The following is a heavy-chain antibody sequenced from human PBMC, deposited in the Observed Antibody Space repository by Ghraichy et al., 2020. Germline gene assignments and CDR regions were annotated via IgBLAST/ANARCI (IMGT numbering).Heavy chain of an antibody. J-gene: IGHJ6*03. CDR3: AKAGYCSGASCYIYYYYMDV. CDR1: GFTFSNFG. V-gene: IGHV3-30*02. Sequence: GESLNISCAASGFTFSNFGMHWVRQAPGKGLKWVAFIRYDGSNKYYADSVKGRFTISRDNSKNTLYLQMNSLRADDTAVYYCAKAGYCSGASCYIYYYYMDVWGKGTTVTVSS. D-gene: IGHD2-15*01. CDR2: IRYDGSNK.